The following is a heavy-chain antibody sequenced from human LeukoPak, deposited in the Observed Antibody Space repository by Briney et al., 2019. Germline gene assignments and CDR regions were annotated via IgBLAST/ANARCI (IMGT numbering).Heavy chain of an antibody. D-gene: IGHD3-10*01. CDR1: GFTFSSYG. V-gene: IGHV3-33*01. CDR3: ARDYGSGSYLLYYFDY. Sequence: GRSLRLSCAASGFTFSSYGMHWVRHAPGHGLKWVAVIWYDGSNKYYADSVKGRFTISRDNSKNTLYLQMNSLRAEDTAVYYCARDYGSGSYLLYYFDYWGQGTLVTASS. CDR2: IWYDGSNK. J-gene: IGHJ4*02.